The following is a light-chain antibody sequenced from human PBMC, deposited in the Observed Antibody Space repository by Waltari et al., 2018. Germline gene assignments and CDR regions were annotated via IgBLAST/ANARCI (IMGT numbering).Light chain of an antibody. V-gene: IGLV3-21*02. Sequence: SSILTQPPSVSVAPGQAARITCWGADIGGRRGHWYQQRPGQAPILIVFVDSDRPSGIPERFSGSRSGNTATLTISRVEAGDEADYFCHLWDGLLDHVVFGGGTKLTVL. CDR2: VDS. J-gene: IGLJ2*01. CDR3: HLWDGLLDHVV. CDR1: DIGGRR.